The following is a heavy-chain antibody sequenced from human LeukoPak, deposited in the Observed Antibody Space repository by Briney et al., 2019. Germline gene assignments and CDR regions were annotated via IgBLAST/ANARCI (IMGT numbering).Heavy chain of an antibody. Sequence: SQTLSLTCAISGDSVSSNRAAWNWIRQSPSRGLEWLLRTYYRSKWYNDYAVSVKSRITINPDTSKNQFSLQLNSVTPEDTAVYYCARDREYCSGGSCYAFDYWGQGTLVTVSS. CDR1: GDSVSSNRAA. CDR3: ARDREYCSGGSCYAFDY. V-gene: IGHV6-1*01. CDR2: TYYRSKWYN. J-gene: IGHJ4*02. D-gene: IGHD2-15*01.